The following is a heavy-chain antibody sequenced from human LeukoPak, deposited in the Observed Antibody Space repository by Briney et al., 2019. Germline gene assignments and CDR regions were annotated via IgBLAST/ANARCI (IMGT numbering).Heavy chain of an antibody. J-gene: IGHJ4*02. CDR1: GFTFSNAW. CDR2: IKSKTDGGTT. V-gene: IGHV3-15*01. Sequence: PGGSLRLSCAASGFTFSNAWMSWVRQAPGKGLEWVGRIKSKTDGGTTDYAAPVKGRFTISRDDSKNTLYLQMNSLKTEDTAVYYCTTDWFGGYCSGGSCYEPDYWGQGTLVTVSS. CDR3: TTDWFGGYCSGGSCYEPDY. D-gene: IGHD2-15*01.